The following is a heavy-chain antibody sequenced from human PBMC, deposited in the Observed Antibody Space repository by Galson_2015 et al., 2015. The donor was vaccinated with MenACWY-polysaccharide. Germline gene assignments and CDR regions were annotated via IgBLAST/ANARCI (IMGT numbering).Heavy chain of an antibody. V-gene: IGHV5-51*03. CDR3: ARITGGEYFQY. D-gene: IGHD3-10*01. Sequence: QSGAEVKKPGESLKISFKGLGYSFTSYWIGWVRQMPGKGLEWMGIIYPGGSDARFSPSFQGQVTMSVDKSISTAYLQWNSLKASDTAIYYCARITGGEYFQYWGQGALVTV. CDR2: IYPGGSDA. J-gene: IGHJ1*01. CDR1: GYSFTSYW.